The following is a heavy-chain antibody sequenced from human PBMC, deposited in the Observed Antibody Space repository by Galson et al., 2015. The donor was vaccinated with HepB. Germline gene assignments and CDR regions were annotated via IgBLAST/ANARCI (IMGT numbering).Heavy chain of an antibody. Sequence: SVKVSCKASGYTFTSYAIHWVRQAPGEGLEWMGWINGGSGNTRYSQKFQGRLTITGDTSASTAYMEVSGLRSEDTAIYYCARLRDHGDYAFLDYWGQGTLVTVSS. CDR2: INGGSGNT. CDR1: GYTFTSYA. V-gene: IGHV1-3*01. D-gene: IGHD4-17*01. CDR3: ARLRDHGDYAFLDY. J-gene: IGHJ4*02.